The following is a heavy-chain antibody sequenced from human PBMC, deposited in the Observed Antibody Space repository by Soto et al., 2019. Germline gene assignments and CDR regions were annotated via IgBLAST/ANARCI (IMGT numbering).Heavy chain of an antibody. Sequence: GGSLRLSCAASGLTFSSYAMHWVRQAPGKGLEWVAVISYDGSNKYYADSVKGRFTISRDNSKNTLYLQMNSLRAEDTAVYYCARGRYNWNYRHYDYYGMDVWGQGTTVTVSS. V-gene: IGHV3-30-3*01. D-gene: IGHD1-7*01. CDR2: ISYDGSNK. CDR1: GLTFSSYA. CDR3: ARGRYNWNYRHYDYYGMDV. J-gene: IGHJ6*02.